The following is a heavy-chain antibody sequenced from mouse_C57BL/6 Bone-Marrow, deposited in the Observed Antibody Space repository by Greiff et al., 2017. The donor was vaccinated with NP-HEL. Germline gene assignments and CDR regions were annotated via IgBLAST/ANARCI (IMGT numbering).Heavy chain of an antibody. D-gene: IGHD2-2*01. V-gene: IGHV2-2*01. CDR1: GFSLTSYG. J-gene: IGHJ4*01. Sequence: VKLVESGPGLVQPSQSLSITCTVSGFSLTSYGVHWVRQSPGKGLEWLGVIWSGGSTDYNAAFISRLSTSKDNSKSQVFFKMNSLQADDTAIYYCARIGYDRGVYAMDYWGQGTSVTVSS. CDR3: ARIGYDRGVYAMDY. CDR2: IWSGGST.